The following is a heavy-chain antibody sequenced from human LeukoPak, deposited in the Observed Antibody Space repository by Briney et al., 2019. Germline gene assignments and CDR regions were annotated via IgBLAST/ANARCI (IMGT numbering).Heavy chain of an antibody. CDR1: GFTFSSYW. D-gene: IGHD6-19*01. CDR3: ARDPRGSSGWYVWMTPDY. CDR2: IKQDGSEK. V-gene: IGHV3-7*01. Sequence: PGGALRLSCAASGFTFSSYWMSWVRQAPGKGLEWVANIKQDGSEKYYVDSVKGRFTISRDNAKNSLYLQMNSLRAEDTAVYYCARDPRGSSGWYVWMTPDYWGQGTLVTVSS. J-gene: IGHJ4*02.